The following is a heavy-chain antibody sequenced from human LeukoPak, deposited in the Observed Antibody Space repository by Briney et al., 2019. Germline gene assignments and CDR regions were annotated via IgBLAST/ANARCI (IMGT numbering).Heavy chain of an antibody. Sequence: ASVKVSCKASGGTFSSYAISWVRQAPGQGLEWMGRIFPIFGIANYAQKFQGRVTITADKSTSTAYMELSSLRSEDTAVYYCASIFCSSTSCSYNWFDPWGQGTLVTVSS. CDR2: IFPIFGIA. CDR1: GGTFSSYA. J-gene: IGHJ5*02. D-gene: IGHD2-2*01. CDR3: ASIFCSSTSCSYNWFDP. V-gene: IGHV1-69*04.